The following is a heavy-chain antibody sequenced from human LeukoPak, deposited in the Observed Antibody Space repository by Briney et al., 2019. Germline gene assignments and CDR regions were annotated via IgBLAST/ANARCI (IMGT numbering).Heavy chain of an antibody. J-gene: IGHJ4*02. CDR2: INPSGGST. D-gene: IGHD2-2*01. CDR1: GYTFTSYY. CDR3: ARDYCSSTSCPTVYDY. Sequence: SVKVSCKASGYTFTSYYMHWVRQAPGQGLEWMGIINPSGGSTSYAQKFQGRVTMTRDTSTSTVYMELSSLRSEDTAVYYCARDYCSSTSCPTVYDYWGQGTLVTVSS. V-gene: IGHV1-46*01.